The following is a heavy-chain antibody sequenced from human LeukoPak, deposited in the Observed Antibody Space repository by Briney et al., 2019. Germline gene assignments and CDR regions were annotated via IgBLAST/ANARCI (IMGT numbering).Heavy chain of an antibody. V-gene: IGHV4-4*07. CDR1: GGSISSYY. J-gene: IGHJ3*02. Sequence: SETLSLTCTVSGGSISSYYWRWIRQPAGKGLEWIGRIYTSGSTNYNPSLKSRVTMSVDTSKNQFSLKLSSVTAADTAVYYCARAYYYDSSGSNSRVDAFDIWGQGTMVTVSS. D-gene: IGHD3-22*01. CDR3: ARAYYYDSSGSNSRVDAFDI. CDR2: IYTSGST.